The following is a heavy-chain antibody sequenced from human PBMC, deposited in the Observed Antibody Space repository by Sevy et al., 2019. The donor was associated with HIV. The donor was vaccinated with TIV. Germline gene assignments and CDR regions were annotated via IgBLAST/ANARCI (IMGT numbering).Heavy chain of an antibody. D-gene: IGHD2-21*01. CDR3: ARDQIDDY. V-gene: IGHV3-21*01. Sequence: GGSLRLSCAASGTSVSSNYMSWVRQAPGKGLEWVSSISSSSTYIYYADSVKGRFTISRDNAKNSLYLQMNSLRAEDTAVYYCARDQIDDYWGQGTLVTVSS. CDR2: ISSSSTYI. J-gene: IGHJ4*02. CDR1: GTSVSSNY.